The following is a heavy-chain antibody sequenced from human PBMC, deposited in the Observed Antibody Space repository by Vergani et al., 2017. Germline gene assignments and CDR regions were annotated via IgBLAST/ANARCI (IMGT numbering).Heavy chain of an antibody. CDR1: GGSISSGSYY. V-gene: IGHV4-61*02. D-gene: IGHD3-22*01. Sequence: QVQLQESGPGLVKPSQTLSLTCTVSGGSISSGSYYWSWIRQPAGKGLEWIGLIYTSGSTNYNPSLKSRVTISVDTSKNQFSLKLSSVTAADTAVYYCARGSDYYDSSGYYYAPYFQHWGQGTLVTVSS. CDR3: ARGSDYYDSSGYYYAPYFQH. CDR2: IYTSGST. J-gene: IGHJ1*01.